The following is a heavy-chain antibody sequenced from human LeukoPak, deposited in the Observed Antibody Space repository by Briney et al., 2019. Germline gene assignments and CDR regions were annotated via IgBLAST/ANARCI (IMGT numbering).Heavy chain of an antibody. CDR2: ISYDGSNK. D-gene: IGHD3-10*01. CDR1: GFTFSSYA. Sequence: GRSLRLSCAASGFTFSSYAMHWVRQAPGKGLEWVAVISYDGSNKYYADSVKGRFTISRDNSKNTLYLQMNSLRAEDTAVYYCAKDPIPGVFDYWGQGTLVTVSS. CDR3: AKDPIPGVFDY. J-gene: IGHJ4*02. V-gene: IGHV3-30-3*01.